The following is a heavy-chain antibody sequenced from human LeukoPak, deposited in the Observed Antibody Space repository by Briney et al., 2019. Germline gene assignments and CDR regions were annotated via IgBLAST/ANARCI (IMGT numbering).Heavy chain of an antibody. D-gene: IGHD5-12*01. CDR3: ARVMDIVATGASDGPDY. J-gene: IGHJ4*02. CDR1: GYSISSGYY. CDR2: IYHSGST. V-gene: IGHV4-38-2*02. Sequence: SETLSLTCTVSGYSISSGYYWGWIRQPPGKGLEWIGSIYHSGSTYYNPSLKSRVTISVDTSKNQFSLKLSSVTAADTAVYYCARVMDIVATGASDGPDYWGQGTLVTVSS.